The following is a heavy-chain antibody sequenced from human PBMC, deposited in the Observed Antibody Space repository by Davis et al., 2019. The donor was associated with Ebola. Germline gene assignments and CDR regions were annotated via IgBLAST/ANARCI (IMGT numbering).Heavy chain of an antibody. Sequence: PGGSLRLSCAASGFTVSNNYMSWVRQAPGKGLEWVSIMYSGGSTYYTDSVKGRFTISRDTYKNTLFLQMNSLRAEDTAVYYCARGAYSGRDPKGGFDYWGQGTLVTVSA. CDR1: GFTVSNNY. CDR3: ARGAYSGRDPKGGFDY. D-gene: IGHD5-12*01. V-gene: IGHV3-53*01. J-gene: IGHJ4*02. CDR2: MYSGGST.